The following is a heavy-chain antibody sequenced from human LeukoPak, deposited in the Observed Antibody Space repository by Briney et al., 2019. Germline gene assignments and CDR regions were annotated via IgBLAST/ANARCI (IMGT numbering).Heavy chain of an antibody. CDR3: ARVLYSSGWYYFDY. D-gene: IGHD6-19*01. V-gene: IGHV3-74*01. CDR2: INSDGSST. J-gene: IGHJ4*02. CDR1: GFTFSSYW. Sequence: GGSLRLSCAAPGFTFSSYWMHWVRQAPGKGLVWVSRINSDGSSTSYADSVKGRFTISRDNAKNTLYLQMNSLRAEDTAVYYCARVLYSSGWYYFDYWGQGTLVTVSS.